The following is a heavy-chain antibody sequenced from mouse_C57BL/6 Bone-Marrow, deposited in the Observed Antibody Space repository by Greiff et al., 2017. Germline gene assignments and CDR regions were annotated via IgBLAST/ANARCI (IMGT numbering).Heavy chain of an antibody. J-gene: IGHJ4*01. V-gene: IGHV10-3*01. CDR2: LRSKSSNYAT. CDR3: VRVLYYAIDY. Sequence: DVKLVESGGGLVQPKGSLKLSCAASGFTFNTYAMHWVRQAPGKGLEWVARLRSKSSNYATYYADSVKDRFTISRDDSQSMLYLQMNNLKTEDKAMYYCVRVLYYAIDYWGQGTTVTVSS. CDR1: GFTFNTYA.